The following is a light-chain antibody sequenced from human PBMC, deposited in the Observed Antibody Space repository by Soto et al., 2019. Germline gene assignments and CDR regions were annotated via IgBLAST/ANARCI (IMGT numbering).Light chain of an antibody. J-gene: IGKJ2*01. Sequence: IVLTQSLGTLSLSPGERATLSCRASQSVASRALAWYQQKPGQAPRLLLYYASKRATGIPDRFSGSGSGTVFTLTISRLEPEDFAVYYCHQYGSSPPMYTFGQGTKLEIK. CDR1: QSVASRA. CDR2: YAS. CDR3: HQYGSSPPMYT. V-gene: IGKV3-20*01.